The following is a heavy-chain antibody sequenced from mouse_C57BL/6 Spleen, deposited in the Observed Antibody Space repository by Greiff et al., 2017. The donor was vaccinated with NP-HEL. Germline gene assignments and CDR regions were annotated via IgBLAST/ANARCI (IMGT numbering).Heavy chain of an antibody. Sequence: VQLQQSGPGLVQPSQSLSITCTVSGFSLTSYGVHWVRQSPGKGLEWLGGIWSGGSTDYKAAFISRLSISKDNSKSQVFFKMNSLQADDIAIYYCARHDGNAMDYWGQGTSVTVSS. CDR3: ARHDGNAMDY. D-gene: IGHD1-2*01. J-gene: IGHJ4*01. CDR1: GFSLTSYG. CDR2: IWSGGST. V-gene: IGHV2-2*01.